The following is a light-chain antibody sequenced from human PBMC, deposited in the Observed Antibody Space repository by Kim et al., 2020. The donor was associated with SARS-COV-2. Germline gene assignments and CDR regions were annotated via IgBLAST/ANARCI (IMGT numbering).Light chain of an antibody. CDR3: QVWDSSSDRV. CDR1: NIGNKN. Sequence: SYELTQPPSVSVAPGKTARITCGGNNIGNKNVHWYQQKPGQAPVLVIYYDSDRPSGIPERFSGSNSGNTATLTISRVEAGDEADYYCQVWDSSSDRVFGG. J-gene: IGLJ3*02. CDR2: YDS. V-gene: IGLV3-21*04.